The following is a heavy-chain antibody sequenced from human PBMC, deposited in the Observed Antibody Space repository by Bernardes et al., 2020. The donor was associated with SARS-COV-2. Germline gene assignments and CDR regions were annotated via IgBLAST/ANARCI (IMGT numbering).Heavy chain of an antibody. D-gene: IGHD1-26*01. J-gene: IGHJ4*02. V-gene: IGHV4-59*08. CDR2: IYYSGST. CDR1: GGFFSTYY. CDR3: ARRRNSGTYIRKDYFDY. Sequence: SEPLSLTCTISGGFFSTYYWSWIRQPPGKGLEWIGHIYYSGSTDYNPSLKSRVTTSVDMSKNQFSLSLSSVTATDTAVYYCARRRNSGTYIRKDYFDYWGQGILVTVSS.